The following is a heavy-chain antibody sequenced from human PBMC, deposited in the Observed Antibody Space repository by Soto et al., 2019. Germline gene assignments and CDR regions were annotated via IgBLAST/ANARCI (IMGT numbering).Heavy chain of an antibody. CDR1: GFTFSSYA. CDR2: ISGSGGST. J-gene: IGHJ4*02. Sequence: PGGSLRLSCAASGFTFSSYAMSWVRQAPGKGLEWVSAISGSGGSTYYADSVKGRFTISRDNSKNTLYLQMNSLRAEDTAVYYCANLRGPDYYDSSGFFDYWGQGTLVTVSS. CDR3: ANLRGPDYYDSSGFFDY. V-gene: IGHV3-23*01. D-gene: IGHD3-22*01.